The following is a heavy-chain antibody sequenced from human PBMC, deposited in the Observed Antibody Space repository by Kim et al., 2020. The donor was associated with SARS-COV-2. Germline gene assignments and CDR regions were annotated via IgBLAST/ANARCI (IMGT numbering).Heavy chain of an antibody. J-gene: IGHJ5*02. D-gene: IGHD3-10*01. CDR1: GGSFSGYY. V-gene: IGHV4-34*01. CDR2: INHSGST. CDR3: ARGARSRSFDP. Sequence: SETLSLTCAVYGGSFSGYYWSWIRQPPGKGLEWIGEINHSGSTNYNPSLKSRVTISVDTSKNQFSLKLSSVTAADTAVYYCARGARSRSFDPWGQGTLVT.